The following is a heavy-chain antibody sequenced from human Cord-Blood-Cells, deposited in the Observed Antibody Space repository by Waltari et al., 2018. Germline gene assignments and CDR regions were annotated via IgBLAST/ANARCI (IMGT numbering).Heavy chain of an antibody. D-gene: IGHD3-3*01. Sequence: QVQLVQSGAEVKKPGASVKVSCKASGYTFTSYDINWVRQATGQGLEWMGWMNPNSGNTGYAQKFQGRVTMTRNNSISTAYMELSSLRSEDTAVYYCARLVRFLEWFTPTYYYYYMDVWGKGTTVTVSS. CDR1: GYTFTSYD. CDR2: MNPNSGNT. V-gene: IGHV1-8*01. J-gene: IGHJ6*03. CDR3: ARLVRFLEWFTPTYYYYYMDV.